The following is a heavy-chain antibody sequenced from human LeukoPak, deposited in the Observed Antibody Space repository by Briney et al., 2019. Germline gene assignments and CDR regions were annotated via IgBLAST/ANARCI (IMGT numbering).Heavy chain of an antibody. J-gene: IGHJ4*02. V-gene: IGHV4-59*01. D-gene: IGHD2/OR15-2a*01. Sequence: PSETLSLTCTVSGGSISSYYWSWIRQPPGKGLEWIGHIYYSGNTNYNPSLKSRVTISIDTSKNQLSLKLSSVTAADTAMYYCARDVSAFDYWGQGTLVTVSS. CDR1: GGSISSYY. CDR2: IYYSGNT. CDR3: ARDVSAFDY.